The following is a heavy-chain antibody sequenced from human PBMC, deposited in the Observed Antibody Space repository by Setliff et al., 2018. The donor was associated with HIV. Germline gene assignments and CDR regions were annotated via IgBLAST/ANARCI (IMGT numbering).Heavy chain of an antibody. D-gene: IGHD6-13*01. V-gene: IGHV4-31*02. CDR2: IYYTGST. CDR3: ARGGDSSSWYWGRWFDP. Sequence: PSETLSLTCTVSGGSISSGGNYWSWIRQYPGKGLEWIGYIYYTGSTYYNPSLKSRVTISVDTSKNQFSLKLSSVTAADTAVYYCARGGDSSSWYWGRWFDPWGQGTLVTVSS. CDR1: GGSISSGGNY. J-gene: IGHJ5*02.